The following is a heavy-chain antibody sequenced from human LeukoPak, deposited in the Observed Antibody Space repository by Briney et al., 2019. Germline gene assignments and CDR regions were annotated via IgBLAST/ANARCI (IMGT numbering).Heavy chain of an antibody. CDR2: TNPNSGYT. CDR3: ARVAGSIDY. CDR1: GYTFTSYD. J-gene: IGHJ4*02. Sequence: ASVKVSCKASGYTFTSYDINWVRQATGQGLEWMGWTNPNSGYTGYARKFQGRVTITRNTAISTAYMELSSLRSEDTAVYYCARVAGSIDYWGQGTLVTVSS. D-gene: IGHD6-19*01. V-gene: IGHV1-8*03.